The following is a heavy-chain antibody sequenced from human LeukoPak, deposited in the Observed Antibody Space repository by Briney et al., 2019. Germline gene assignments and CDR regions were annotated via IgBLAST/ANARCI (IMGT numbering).Heavy chain of an antibody. Sequence: SETLSLTCTVSGGSISSYYWSWIRQPAGKGLEWIGRIYTSGSTNYNPSLKSRVTMSVDTSKNQFSLKLSSVTAADTAVYYCARGRPSYYYGSGSYLPFDYWGQGTLVTVSS. CDR2: IYTSGST. V-gene: IGHV4-4*07. D-gene: IGHD3-10*01. J-gene: IGHJ4*02. CDR1: GGSISSYY. CDR3: ARGRPSYYYGSGSYLPFDY.